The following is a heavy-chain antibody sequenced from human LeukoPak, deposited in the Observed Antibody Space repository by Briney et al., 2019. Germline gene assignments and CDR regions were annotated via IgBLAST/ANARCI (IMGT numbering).Heavy chain of an antibody. J-gene: IGHJ4*02. D-gene: IGHD3-10*01. CDR3: ARACGSGSYYLDY. Sequence: GGSLRLSCATSGFTFSSNWMSWVRHVPGRGLDWVANIKPDGSAGYYAASVKGRFTVSRDNAKNSLYLQMNSLRVEDTAVYYCARACGSGSYYLDYWGQGTLVTVSS. CDR1: GFTFSSNW. V-gene: IGHV3-7*03. CDR2: IKPDGSAG.